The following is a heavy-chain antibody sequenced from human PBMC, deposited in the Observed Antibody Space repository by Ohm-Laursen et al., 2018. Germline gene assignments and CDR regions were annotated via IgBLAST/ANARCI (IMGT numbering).Heavy chain of an antibody. CDR3: ARAIYGAANDY. CDR1: GFTFSTYG. Sequence: SLRLSCAASGFTFSTYGMNWVRLAPGKGLEWVSSISDSGTTTYYADPVKGRFTISRDNPKSMVFLQMSSLRAEDTAVYYCARAIYGAANDYWGQGTLVTVSS. V-gene: IGHV3-23*01. CDR2: ISDSGTTT. D-gene: IGHD2-15*01. J-gene: IGHJ4*02.